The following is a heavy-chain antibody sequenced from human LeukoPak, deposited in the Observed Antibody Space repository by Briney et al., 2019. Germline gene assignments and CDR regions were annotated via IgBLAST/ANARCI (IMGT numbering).Heavy chain of an antibody. D-gene: IGHD2-21*02. CDR1: GGSFSGYY. V-gene: IGHV4-34*01. CDR3: ARASLHCRATFDY. J-gene: IGHJ4*02. Sequence: SETLSLTCAVYGGSFSGYYWSWIRQPPGKGLEWIGEINHSGSTNYNPSLKSRVTISVDTSKNQFSLKLSSVTAADTAVYYCARASLHCRATFDYWGQGTLVTVSS. CDR2: INHSGST.